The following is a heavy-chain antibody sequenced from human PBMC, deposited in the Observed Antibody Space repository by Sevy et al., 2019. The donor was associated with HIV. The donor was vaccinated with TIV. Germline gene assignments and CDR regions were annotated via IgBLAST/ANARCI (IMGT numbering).Heavy chain of an antibody. J-gene: IGHJ6*02. Sequence: SETLSLTCAVSGDSINSGDYSWSWIRQPPGRGLEWIGYIYYSGSTNYNPSLKSRVTISVDTSKNQFSLKLSSVTAADTAVYYCARHLSEMDPRRITIFGVVIRASYGMDVWGQGTTVTVSS. D-gene: IGHD3-3*01. CDR3: ARHLSEMDPRRITIFGVVIRASYGMDV. V-gene: IGHV4-61*08. CDR2: IYYSGST. CDR1: GDSINSGDYS.